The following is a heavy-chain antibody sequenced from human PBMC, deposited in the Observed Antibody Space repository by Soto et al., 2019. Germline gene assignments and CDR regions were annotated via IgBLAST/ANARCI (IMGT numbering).Heavy chain of an antibody. J-gene: IGHJ6*02. CDR3: ARGEITLLRGMDV. Sequence: KTSETLSLTCTVSVGSFRGYYWGWVRQPPGKGLEWIGEINHSGSSNYHPSLKSRVTISVATSKNQFSLTVNSVTPADTAVYYCARGEITLLRGMDVWGQGTTVTVSS. V-gene: IGHV4-34*01. CDR2: INHSGSS. D-gene: IGHD3-16*02. CDR1: VGSFRGYY.